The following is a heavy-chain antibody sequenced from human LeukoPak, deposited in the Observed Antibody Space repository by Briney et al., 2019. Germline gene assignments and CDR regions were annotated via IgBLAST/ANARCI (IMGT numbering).Heavy chain of an antibody. CDR3: AREGVNYYDSSGYYAVS. Sequence: GGSLRLSCAASGLTFSNQFMDWVRQAPGKGLEWGSTIYSGGATYYSDSVRGRFTISRDSSQNTVYLQMNSLRAEDTAVYYCAREGVNYYDSSGYYAVSWGQGTLVTVSS. V-gene: IGHV3-66*01. J-gene: IGHJ5*02. CDR2: IYSGGAT. CDR1: GLTFSNQF. D-gene: IGHD3-22*01.